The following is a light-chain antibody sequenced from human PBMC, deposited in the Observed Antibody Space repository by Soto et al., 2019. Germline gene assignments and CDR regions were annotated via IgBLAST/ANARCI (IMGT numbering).Light chain of an antibody. J-gene: IGKJ1*01. CDR3: QQYNDWPLT. CDR2: GAF. V-gene: IGKV3-15*01. CDR1: QSVSSN. Sequence: EILMTQSPVTLSVSPGERATLSCRASQSVSSNLAWYQQKPGQAPSLLIYGAFTRATGIPARFSGTGSGTAFTLTISSLQSEDFALYYWQQYNDWPLTVGQGTKV.